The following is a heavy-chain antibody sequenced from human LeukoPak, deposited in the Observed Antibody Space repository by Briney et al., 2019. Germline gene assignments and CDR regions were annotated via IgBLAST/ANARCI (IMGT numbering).Heavy chain of an antibody. J-gene: IGHJ6*03. CDR2: IYPGDSHT. CDR1: GYSFTTYW. Sequence: PGESLKISCKGSGYSFTTYWIGWVRQMPWKGLERMGIIYPGDSHTRYSPSFQDQVTISADKSISTAYLQWSSLKASDTAMYHCARLYCSSSSCRHPLISDPYMDVWGKGTTVTVSS. CDR3: ARLYCSSSSCRHPLISDPYMDV. D-gene: IGHD2-2*01. V-gene: IGHV5-51*01.